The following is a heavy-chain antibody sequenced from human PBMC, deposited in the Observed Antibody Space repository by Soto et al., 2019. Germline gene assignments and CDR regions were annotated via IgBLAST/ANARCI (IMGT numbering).Heavy chain of an antibody. CDR1: GGSISSSSYY. CDR3: ARPVGSSSGFYYYYGMDV. J-gene: IGHJ6*02. CDR2: IYYSGST. V-gene: IGHV4-39*01. Sequence: SETLSLTCTVSGGSISSSSYYWGWIRQPPGKGLEWIGSIYYSGSTYHNPSLKSRVTISVDTSKNQFSLKLSSVTAADTAVYYCARPVGSSSGFYYYYGMDVWGQGTTVTVSS. D-gene: IGHD6-6*01.